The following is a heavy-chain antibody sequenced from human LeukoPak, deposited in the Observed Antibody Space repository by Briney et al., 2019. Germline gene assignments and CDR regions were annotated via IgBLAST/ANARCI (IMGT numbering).Heavy chain of an antibody. CDR1: GYTFTSYD. CDR2: MNPNSGNT. CDR3: ARAETYYDFWSGYPHAEYFQH. D-gene: IGHD3-3*01. V-gene: IGHV1-8*03. J-gene: IGHJ1*01. Sequence: ASVKVSCKASGYTFTSYDINWVRQATGQGLEWMGWMNPNSGNTGYAQKFQGRVTITRNTSISTAYMELSSLRSEDTAVYYCARAETYYDFWSGYPHAEYFQHWGQGTLVTVSS.